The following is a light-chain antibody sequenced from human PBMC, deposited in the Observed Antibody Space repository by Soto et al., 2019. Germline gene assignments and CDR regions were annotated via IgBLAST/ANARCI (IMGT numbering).Light chain of an antibody. Sequence: DIVMTQSPLSLPVTPGEPASISCRSSQSLLHSNGYNYLDWYLQKPGQSPQLLIYLGSNRASGVPDGFSGSGSATDFTLKISRVEAEDVGVYYCMQALQAPITFGGGTKVEIK. J-gene: IGKJ4*01. CDR1: QSLLHSNGYNY. CDR2: LGS. CDR3: MQALQAPIT. V-gene: IGKV2-28*01.